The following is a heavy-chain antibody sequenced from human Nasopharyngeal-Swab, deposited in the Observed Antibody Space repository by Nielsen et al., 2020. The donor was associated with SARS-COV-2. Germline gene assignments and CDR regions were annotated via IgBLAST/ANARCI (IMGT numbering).Heavy chain of an antibody. CDR2: ITSGNSV. J-gene: IGHJ5*02. Sequence: GESLKISCATSGFTFSPYTMTWVRQAPGKGLQWISYITSGNSVQYADSVRGRFTISRDNAKNSLYLQMNSLSVDDTAVYYCARGRTWFAPWGQGTLVTVSS. CDR3: ARGRTWFAP. CDR1: GFTFSPYT. D-gene: IGHD1-1*01. V-gene: IGHV3-48*04.